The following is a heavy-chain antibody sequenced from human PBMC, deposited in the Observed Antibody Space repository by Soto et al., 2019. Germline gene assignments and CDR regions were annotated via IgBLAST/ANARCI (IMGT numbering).Heavy chain of an antibody. J-gene: IGHJ5*02. V-gene: IGHV3-74*01. Sequence: EVQLVESGGGVVQPGGSLRLSCIASGFTFSNYWMHWVRQAPGKGLVWVSRINSDESTTSYADSVKGRFTISRDSAKNTLYLQMNSMRAEDTAVYYCTRDPYCRSAECHNWFDLWGQGTLVTVSS. D-gene: IGHD2-2*01. CDR3: TRDPYCRSAECHNWFDL. CDR2: INSDESTT. CDR1: GFTFSNYW.